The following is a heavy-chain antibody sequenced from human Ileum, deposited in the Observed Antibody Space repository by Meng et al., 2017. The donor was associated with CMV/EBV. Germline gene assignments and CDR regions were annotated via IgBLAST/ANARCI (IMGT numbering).Heavy chain of an antibody. V-gene: IGHV1-8*02. Sequence: CKASGYTFSHYDINWVRQAPGQGLEWMGWMNPDSGNTGYAQKFQGRVTMTMDTSISTAYMEMSSLRSEDTAVYYCARAGYSSRGWFDPWGQGTLVTVSS. J-gene: IGHJ5*02. CDR3: ARAGYSSRGWFDP. CDR2: MNPDSGNT. CDR1: GYTFSHYD. D-gene: IGHD6-13*01.